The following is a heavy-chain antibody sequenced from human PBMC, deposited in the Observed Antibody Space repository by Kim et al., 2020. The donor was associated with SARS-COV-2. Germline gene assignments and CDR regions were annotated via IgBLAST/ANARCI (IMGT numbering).Heavy chain of an antibody. D-gene: IGHD5-12*01. J-gene: IGHJ5*02. CDR1: GFTFSDYY. V-gene: IGHV3-11*06. Sequence: GGSLRLSCAASGFTFSDYYMSWIRQAPGKGLEWVSYISSSSSYTNYADSVKGRFTISRDNAKNSLYLQMNSLRAEDTAVYYCARDPGGGRLRNNWFDPWGQGTLVTVSS. CDR3: ARDPGGGRLRNNWFDP. CDR2: ISSSSSYT.